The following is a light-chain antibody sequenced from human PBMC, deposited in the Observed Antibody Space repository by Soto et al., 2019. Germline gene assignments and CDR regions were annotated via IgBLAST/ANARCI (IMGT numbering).Light chain of an antibody. CDR3: SSYTSSSTLV. V-gene: IGLV2-14*01. CDR2: EVS. J-gene: IGLJ1*01. Sequence: QSALTQPASVSGSPGQSITISCTGTSSDVGGYNYVSWYQQHPGKAPKLMIYEVSNRPSGVSNRFSGSKSGNTASLTISGLQAEYEADYYCSSYTSSSTLVFGTGTNLTVL. CDR1: SSDVGGYNY.